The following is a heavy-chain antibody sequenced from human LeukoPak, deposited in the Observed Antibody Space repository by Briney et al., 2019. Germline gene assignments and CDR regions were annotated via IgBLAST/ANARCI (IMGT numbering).Heavy chain of an antibody. D-gene: IGHD6-19*01. Sequence: GGSLRLSCAASGFTFTNYGMHWVRQAPGKGLEWLAIISYDGNNKYYADSVKGRFTISRDNSRNTLFLQMNSLRGDDTAVYYCAKVVRSSHWYPLGGYWGLGTLVAVSS. CDR2: ISYDGNNK. CDR1: GFTFTNYG. J-gene: IGHJ4*02. CDR3: AKVVRSSHWYPLGGY. V-gene: IGHV3-30*18.